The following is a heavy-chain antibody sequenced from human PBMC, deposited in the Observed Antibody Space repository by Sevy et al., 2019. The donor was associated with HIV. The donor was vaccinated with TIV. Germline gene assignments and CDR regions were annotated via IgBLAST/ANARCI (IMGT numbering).Heavy chain of an antibody. CDR3: AKNTAAAGTGGFDY. V-gene: IGHV3-53*05. J-gene: IGHJ4*02. D-gene: IGHD6-13*01. CDR1: GFTVSSNY. Sequence: GGSLRLSCAASGFTVSSNYMSWVRQAPGKGLEWVSVIYSDSNTYYADSVKGRFTISSDNSKNTLYLQMSSLSADDTALYYCAKNTAAAGTGGFDYWGQGTLVTVSS. CDR2: IYSDSNT.